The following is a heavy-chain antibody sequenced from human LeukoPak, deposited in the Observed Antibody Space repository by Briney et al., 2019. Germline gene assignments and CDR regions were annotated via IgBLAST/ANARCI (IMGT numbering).Heavy chain of an antibody. V-gene: IGHV1-8*01. Sequence: ASVKVSCKASGYTFTDCDINWVRQAPGQGLEWMGWMNPDSGNTGYAQKFQVRVSMTRDTSISTAYMELSSLRYEDTAVYYCVRNSDYWSGYFPFWDQGTLVTVSS. CDR3: VRNSDYWSGYFPF. CDR2: MNPDSGNT. J-gene: IGHJ4*02. D-gene: IGHD3-3*01. CDR1: GYTFTDCD.